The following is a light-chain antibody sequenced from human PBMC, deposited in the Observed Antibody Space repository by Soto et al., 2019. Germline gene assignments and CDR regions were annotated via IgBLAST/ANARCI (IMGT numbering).Light chain of an antibody. CDR3: SSYTSSSTRV. CDR1: SSDVGGYNY. Sequence: QSALTQPASVSGSPGQSITISCTGTSSDVGGYNYVSWYQQHPGKAPKLMTYEVSNWPSGVSNRFSGSKSGNTASLTISGLQAEDEADYYCSSYTSSSTRVFGTGTKVTVL. J-gene: IGLJ1*01. CDR2: EVS. V-gene: IGLV2-14*01.